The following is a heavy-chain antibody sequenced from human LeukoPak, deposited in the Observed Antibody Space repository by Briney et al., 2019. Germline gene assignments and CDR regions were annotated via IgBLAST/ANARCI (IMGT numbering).Heavy chain of an antibody. J-gene: IGHJ5*02. V-gene: IGHV3-33*01. CDR1: GFTFSSFG. CDR2: FWYDASNK. D-gene: IGHD1-7*01. CDR3: VRGVGVSRFNYLDP. Sequence: GGSLTLFCAASGFTFSSFGMHWVRPAPGKGPGRVAVFWYDASNKYYADSVKGRFPISRDNSKNTLYLQNNSLREDDTAVYYCVRGVGVSRFNYLDPWGQGTLVIVSS.